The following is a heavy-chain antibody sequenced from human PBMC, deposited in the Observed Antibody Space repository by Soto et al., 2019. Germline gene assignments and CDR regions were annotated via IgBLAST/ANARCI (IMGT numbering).Heavy chain of an antibody. Sequence: GGSLRLSCAASGFTFSDYYMSWIRQAPGKGLEWVSSIRSSSSLYYADSVKGRFTISRDNAKSSVFLQMNSLRAEDTAVYYCASSYDAFDYWGQGTPVTVSS. CDR1: GFTFSDYY. J-gene: IGHJ4*02. CDR2: IRSSSSL. V-gene: IGHV3-11*01. D-gene: IGHD5-12*01. CDR3: ASSYDAFDY.